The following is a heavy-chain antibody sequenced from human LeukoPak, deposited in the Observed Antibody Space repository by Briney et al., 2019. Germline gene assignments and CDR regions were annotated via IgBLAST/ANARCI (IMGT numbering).Heavy chain of an antibody. D-gene: IGHD2-2*01. V-gene: IGHV4-34*01. CDR3: ARGRCSSTSCYGGVPRYFDY. Sequence: SETLSLTRAVYGGSFSGYYWSWIRQPPGKGLEWIGEINHSGSTNYNPSLKSRVTISVDTSKNQFSLKLSSVTAADTAVYYCARGRCSSTSCYGGVPRYFDYWGQGTLVTVSS. CDR1: GGSFSGYY. CDR2: INHSGST. J-gene: IGHJ4*02.